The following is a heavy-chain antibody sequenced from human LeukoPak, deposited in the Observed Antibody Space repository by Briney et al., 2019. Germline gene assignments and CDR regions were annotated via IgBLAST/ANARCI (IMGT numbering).Heavy chain of an antibody. Sequence: VASVKVSCKASGYTFTTYYIHWVRQAPGQGLEWMGWISPNSGGTNYAQNFQGRVTLTRDTSITTAYMGLSRLSSDDTGVYYCATEVPSYFFDYWGQGTLVTVSS. J-gene: IGHJ4*02. CDR3: ATEVPSYFFDY. CDR1: GYTFTTYY. CDR2: ISPNSGGT. V-gene: IGHV1-2*02.